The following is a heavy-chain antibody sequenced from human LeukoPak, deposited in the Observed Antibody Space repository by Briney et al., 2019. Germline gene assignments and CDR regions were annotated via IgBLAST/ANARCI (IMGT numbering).Heavy chain of an antibody. J-gene: IGHJ6*02. CDR3: ARGPVRDEDGSTGNSYYFGLDA. CDR1: GGSFTNYY. V-gene: IGHV4-34*01. D-gene: IGHD5-24*01. Sequence: SSETLSLTCAVYGGSFTNYYWSWIRQVPGKGLEWIGEIHHRAGTNYNPSLKSRVTISADTSKNQFSLTLSSVTAADSAVFYCARGPVRDEDGSTGNSYYFGLDAWGHGTTVTVSS. CDR2: IHHRAGT.